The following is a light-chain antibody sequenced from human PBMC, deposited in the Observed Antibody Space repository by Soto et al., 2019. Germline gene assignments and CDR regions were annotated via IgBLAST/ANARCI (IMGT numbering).Light chain of an antibody. Sequence: QAVVTQSPSASASLGASVKLTCTRSSAYSGNAIAWLQQQPEKGPRYLMRVTNDGSHSKGDGIPARFSGSSSGAERYLSISNLQYEDEAEYYCQAWGTGIAVFGGGTQLTVL. CDR2: VTNDGSH. J-gene: IGLJ7*01. V-gene: IGLV4-69*02. CDR3: QAWGTGIAV. CDR1: SAYSGNA.